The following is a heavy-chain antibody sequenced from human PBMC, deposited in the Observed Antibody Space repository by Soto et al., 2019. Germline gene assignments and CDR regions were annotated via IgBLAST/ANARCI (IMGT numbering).Heavy chain of an antibody. CDR1: GFTFSNDW. CDR3: TTDDPINKY. J-gene: IGHJ4*02. V-gene: IGHV3-15*01. Sequence: PGGALRPNCAASGFTFSNDWMSWVRQAPGKGLEWVGRIKSYTNGGTTDYAAPVKGRFAISRDDSKNTLYLQMNSLKTEDAGVHYCTTDDPINKYWGQGTLVTVSS. CDR2: IKSYTNGGTT.